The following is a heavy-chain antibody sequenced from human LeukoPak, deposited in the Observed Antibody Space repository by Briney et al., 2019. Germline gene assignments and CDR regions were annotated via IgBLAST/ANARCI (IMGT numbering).Heavy chain of an antibody. V-gene: IGHV3-7*05. CDR2: IKQDGSEK. Sequence: PGGSLRLSCAASGFTFSSFAMSWVRQAPGKGLEWVTSIKQDGSEKYHVDSVKGRFTISRDNAKNSLFLQMNSLRAEDTAVYYCARDHGYYYDSSAYSQWGQGTLVTVSS. CDR3: ARDHGYYYDSSAYSQ. D-gene: IGHD3-22*01. J-gene: IGHJ4*02. CDR1: GFTFSSFA.